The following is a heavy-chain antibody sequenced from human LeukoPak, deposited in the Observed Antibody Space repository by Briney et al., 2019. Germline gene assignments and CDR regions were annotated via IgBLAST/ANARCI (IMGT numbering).Heavy chain of an antibody. CDR1: GFTFSSYD. CDR2: IGTAGDP. D-gene: IGHD3-16*02. J-gene: IGHJ3*02. V-gene: IGHV3-13*05. Sequence: GGSLRLSCAASGFTFSSYDMHWVRQATGKGLEWVSAIGTAGDPYYPGSVKGRFTISREYAKNSLYLQMNSLRAGDTAVYYCARVNRGDAFDIWGQGTLVTVSS. CDR3: ARVNRGDAFDI.